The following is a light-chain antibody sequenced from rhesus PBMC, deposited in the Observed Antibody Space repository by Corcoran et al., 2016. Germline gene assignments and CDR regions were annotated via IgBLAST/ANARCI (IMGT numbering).Light chain of an antibody. CDR2: YAS. J-gene: IGKJ2*01. CDR3: QQYYDVPYS. Sequence: DIQMTQSPSSLSASVGDRVTIACHASQDISSWLAWYQQKPGKAQKPLIYYASTFQSGVPSRFRGSGSGTDVTLTISGLQPEDFATYFCQQYYDVPYSFGRGTKVDIK. CDR1: QDISSW. V-gene: IGKV1-19*01.